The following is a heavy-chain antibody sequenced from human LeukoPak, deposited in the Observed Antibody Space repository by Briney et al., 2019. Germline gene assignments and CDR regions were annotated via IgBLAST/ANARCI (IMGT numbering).Heavy chain of an antibody. J-gene: IGHJ4*02. CDR3: TRLVGATQYDY. CDR1: GFTFSSYA. CDR2: ISGSGGST. D-gene: IGHD1-26*01. Sequence: GGSLRLSCAASGFTFSSYAMSRVRQAPGKGLEWVSAISGSGGSTYYADSVKGRFTISRDNSKNTAYLQMNSLKTEDTAVYYCTRLVGATQYDYWGQGTLVTVSS. V-gene: IGHV3-23*01.